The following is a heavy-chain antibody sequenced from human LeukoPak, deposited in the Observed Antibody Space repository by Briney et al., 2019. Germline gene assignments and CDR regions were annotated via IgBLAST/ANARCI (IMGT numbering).Heavy chain of an antibody. D-gene: IGHD1-26*01. V-gene: IGHV1-69*04. CDR1: GGTFSSYA. Sequence: GASVKVSCKASGGTFSSYAISWVRQAPGQGLEWMGRIIPILGIANYAQKFQGKVTITADKSTSTAYMELSSLRSEDTAVYYCARGRPDSGSYLRDYFDYWGQGTLVTVSS. CDR3: ARGRPDSGSYLRDYFDY. CDR2: IIPILGIA. J-gene: IGHJ4*02.